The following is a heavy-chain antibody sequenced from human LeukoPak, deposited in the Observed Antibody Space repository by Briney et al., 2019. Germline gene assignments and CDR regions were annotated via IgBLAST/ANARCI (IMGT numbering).Heavy chain of an antibody. CDR2: IYTSGST. Sequence: PSETLSLTCTVSGGSISSYYWSWIRQPAGKGLEWIGRIYTSGSTNYNPSLKSRVTMSVDTSKNQFSLKLSSVTAADTAVYYCARGGDQVKYYYDSSGYYPLDYWGQGTLVTVSS. CDR3: ARGGDQVKYYYDSSGYYPLDY. J-gene: IGHJ4*02. CDR1: GGSISSYY. V-gene: IGHV4-4*07. D-gene: IGHD3-22*01.